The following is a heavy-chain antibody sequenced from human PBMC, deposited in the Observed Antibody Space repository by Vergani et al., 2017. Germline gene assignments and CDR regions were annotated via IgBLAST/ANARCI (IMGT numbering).Heavy chain of an antibody. CDR2: ISGSGGST. J-gene: IGHJ6*02. Sequence: EVQLLESGGGLVQPGGSLRLSCAASGFTFSSYAMSWVRQAPGKGLEWVSAISGSGGSTYSADSVKGRFTISRDNSKNTLYLQMNSLRAEDTAVYYGARVGYDGMDVWGQGTTVTVSS. V-gene: IGHV3-23*01. CDR1: GFTFSSYA. CDR3: ARVGYDGMDV.